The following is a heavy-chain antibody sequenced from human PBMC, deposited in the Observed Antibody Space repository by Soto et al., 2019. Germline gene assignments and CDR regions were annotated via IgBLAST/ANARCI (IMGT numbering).Heavy chain of an antibody. D-gene: IGHD3-16*01. CDR1: GYSFTSYW. CDR3: ARPTWGENYYYGMDV. J-gene: IGHJ6*02. Sequence: GESLKISCKGSGYSFTSYWIGWVRQMPGKGLEWMGIIYPGDSDTRYSPSFQGQVTISADKSISTAYLQWSSLKASDTAMYYCARPTWGENYYYGMDVWGQGTTVTVSS. V-gene: IGHV5-51*01. CDR2: IYPGDSDT.